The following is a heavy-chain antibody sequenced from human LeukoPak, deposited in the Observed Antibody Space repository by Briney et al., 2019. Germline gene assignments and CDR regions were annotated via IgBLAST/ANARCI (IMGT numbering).Heavy chain of an antibody. Sequence: SVKVSCKASGGTFSSYAISWVRQAPGQGLEWMGGIIPIFGTANYAQKFQGRVTMTEDTSTDTAYMELSSLRSDDTAVYYCARDYYDSSGYRWGYDYWGQGTLVTVSS. CDR1: GGTFSSYA. V-gene: IGHV1-69*06. D-gene: IGHD3-22*01. CDR2: IIPIFGTA. J-gene: IGHJ4*02. CDR3: ARDYYDSSGYRWGYDY.